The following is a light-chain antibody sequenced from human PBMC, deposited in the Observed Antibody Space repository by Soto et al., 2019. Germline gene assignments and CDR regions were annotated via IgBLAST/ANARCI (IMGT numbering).Light chain of an antibody. CDR3: QSYDSSLSGSVV. Sequence: QAVVTQPPSVSGAPGQRVTISCTGSSSNIGAGYDVHWYQQPPGTAPKLLIYGNSNRPSGVPDRFSGSKSGTSASLAITGLQAEDEADYYCQSYDSSLSGSVVFGGGTKVTVL. CDR1: SSNIGAGYD. V-gene: IGLV1-40*01. J-gene: IGLJ2*01. CDR2: GNS.